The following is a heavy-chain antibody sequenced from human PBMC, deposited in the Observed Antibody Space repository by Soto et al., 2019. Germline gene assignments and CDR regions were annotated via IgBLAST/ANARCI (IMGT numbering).Heavy chain of an antibody. CDR3: ARGDCHDIHGS. V-gene: IGHV1-3*01. Sequence: QVQLVQSGAEVKKPGASVKVSCKACGYTFTNYAMHWVRQAPGQRLEWMGWINAGNGNTKSSQKFQGRVTITRDTSGTTAYMELSSLRSQDSAVYYCARGDCHDIHGSWGQASMVTVSS. D-gene: IGHD2-21*02. CDR1: GYTFTNYA. J-gene: IGHJ5*02. CDR2: INAGNGNT.